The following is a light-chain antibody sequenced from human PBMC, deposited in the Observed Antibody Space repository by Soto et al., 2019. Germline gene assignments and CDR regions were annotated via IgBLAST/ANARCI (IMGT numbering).Light chain of an antibody. V-gene: IGKV1D-13*01. CDR3: QQFNNYPQIT. Sequence: AIQLTQSPSSLSASVGDRVTITCRASQGISSALAWYQQKPGKAPTLLIYDASSLESGVPSRFSGSGSGTDFTLTISSLQPEDFATYYCQQFNNYPQITFGQGTRLEIK. CDR1: QGISSA. J-gene: IGKJ5*01. CDR2: DAS.